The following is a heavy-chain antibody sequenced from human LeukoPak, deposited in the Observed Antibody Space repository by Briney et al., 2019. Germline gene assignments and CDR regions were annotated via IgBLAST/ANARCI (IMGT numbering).Heavy chain of an antibody. D-gene: IGHD5-18*01. CDR2: ISGSGGST. CDR3: AKSPGGAMAYYFDY. CDR1: GFTFSSYA. V-gene: IGHV3-23*01. Sequence: GGSLRLSCAASGFTFSSYAMSWVRQAPGKGLEWVSAISGSGGSTYYADSVKGRLTISRDNSKNTLYLQMNSLRAEDTAVYYCAKSPGGAMAYYFDYWGQGTLVTVSS. J-gene: IGHJ4*02.